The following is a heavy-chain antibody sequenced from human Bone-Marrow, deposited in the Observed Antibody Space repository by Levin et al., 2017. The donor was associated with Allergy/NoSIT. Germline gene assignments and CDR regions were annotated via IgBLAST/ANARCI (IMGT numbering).Heavy chain of an antibody. V-gene: IGHV1-3*01. CDR1: GYSFTHYA. CDR3: AREVIPRGSSRQWLPLDWFDP. J-gene: IGHJ5*02. CDR2: INPVNGNT. Sequence: ASVKVSCKASGYSFTHYAIHWVRQAPGQRLEWMGWINPVNGNTKYSQNFQGRVTITKDTSASTVYVELSSLRSEDTAVYYCAREVIPRGSSRQWLPLDWFDPWGQGTPVTVSS. D-gene: IGHD5-12*01.